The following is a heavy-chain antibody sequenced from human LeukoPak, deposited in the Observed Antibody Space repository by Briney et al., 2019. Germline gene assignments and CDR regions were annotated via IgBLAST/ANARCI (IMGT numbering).Heavy chain of an antibody. CDR2: ISAYNGNT. CDR1: GYTFTSYG. V-gene: IGHV1-18*01. D-gene: IGHD6-13*01. CDR3: ARVRGIAAAGTGVDY. Sequence: ASVKVSCKASGYTFTSYGISWVRQAPGQGLEWMGWISAYNGNTNYAQKLQGRVTMTTDTSTSTAYMELRSPRSDDTAVYYCARVRGIAAAGTGVDYWGQGTLATVSS. J-gene: IGHJ4*02.